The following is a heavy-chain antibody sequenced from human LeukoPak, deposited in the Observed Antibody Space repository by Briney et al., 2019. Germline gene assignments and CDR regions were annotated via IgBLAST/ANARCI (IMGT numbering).Heavy chain of an antibody. D-gene: IGHD4-23*01. V-gene: IGHV3-30-3*01. CDR3: ELNGGNFDWNY. Sequence: GRSLRLSCAASGFTFSSDAMHWVRQAPGKGLEWVAVISYDGSNKYYADSVKGRFTISRDNSKNTLYLQMNSLRAEDTAVYYCELNGGNFDWNYWGQGTLVTVSS. CDR1: GFTFSSDA. J-gene: IGHJ4*02. CDR2: ISYDGSNK.